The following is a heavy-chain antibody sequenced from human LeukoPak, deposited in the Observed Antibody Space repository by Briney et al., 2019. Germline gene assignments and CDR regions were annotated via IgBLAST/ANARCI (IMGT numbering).Heavy chain of an antibody. J-gene: IGHJ4*02. D-gene: IGHD6-13*01. CDR2: ISYDGSNK. Sequence: GGSLRLSCAASGFTFSSYGMHWVRQAPGKGLEWVAVISYDGSNKYYADSVKGRFTISRDNSKNTLYLQMNSLRAEDTAAYYCAKDIAAAGNFDYWGQGTLVTVSS. V-gene: IGHV3-30*18. CDR1: GFTFSSYG. CDR3: AKDIAAAGNFDY.